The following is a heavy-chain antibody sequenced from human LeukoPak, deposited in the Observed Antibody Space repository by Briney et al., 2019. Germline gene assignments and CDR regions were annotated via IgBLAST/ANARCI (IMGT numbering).Heavy chain of an antibody. D-gene: IGHD6-13*01. CDR1: GYSFTSHW. V-gene: IGHV5-51*01. J-gene: IGHJ5*02. Sequence: NPGESLKISCKGSGYGSGYSFTSHWIAWVRQMPGKGLEWMGIIYPRDSNTIYSPSFQGQVTISVDTSINTAYLQWISLKASDTAMYYCARHPIAAGGAYNWFDPWGQGTLVTVSS. CDR3: ARHPIAAGGAYNWFDP. CDR2: IYPRDSNT.